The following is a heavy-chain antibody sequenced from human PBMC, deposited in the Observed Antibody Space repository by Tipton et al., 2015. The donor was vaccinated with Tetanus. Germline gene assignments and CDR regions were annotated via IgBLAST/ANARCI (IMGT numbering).Heavy chain of an antibody. D-gene: IGHD2-15*01. CDR2: IYPGDSDT. CDR1: GYTFGSYW. CDR3: ARAHCSDGVCNFDF. J-gene: IGHJ4*02. Sequence: QLVQSGAEVKKPGGSLKISCKASGYTFGSYWIGWVRQLPGKGLEWMGIIYPGDSDTRYSPSFQGQVTISVDKSINTAYLQWSSLKASDTSMFYCARAHCSDGVCNFDFWGQGALVTVAS. V-gene: IGHV5-51*01.